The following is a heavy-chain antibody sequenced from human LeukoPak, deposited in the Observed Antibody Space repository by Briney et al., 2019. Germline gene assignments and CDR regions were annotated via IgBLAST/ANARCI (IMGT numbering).Heavy chain of an antibody. CDR1: GFTFSSYW. V-gene: IGHV3-7*04. D-gene: IGHD6-13*01. CDR2: IKLDGSEK. CDR3: ARGTSSSPNWFDP. J-gene: IGHJ5*02. Sequence: GGSLRLSCAASGFTFSSYWMSWVRQAPGKGLEWVANIKLDGSEKYYVDSVKGRFTISRDNAKNSLFLQKNSLGAEDTAVYYCARGTSSSPNWFDPWGQGTLVTVSS.